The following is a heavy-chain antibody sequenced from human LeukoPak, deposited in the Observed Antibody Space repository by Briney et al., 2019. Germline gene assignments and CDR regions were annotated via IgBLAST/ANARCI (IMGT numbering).Heavy chain of an antibody. CDR3: ARGFIAYYYDSSGERDAFDI. J-gene: IGHJ3*02. V-gene: IGHV4-30-4*01. D-gene: IGHD3-22*01. Sequence: SEPLSLTCTVSGGSISSGDYYWSWIRQPPGKGLEWIGFIYYSGSTYYNPSLKSRVTVSVDTSKNQFSLKLSSVTAADTAVYYCARGFIAYYYDSSGERDAFDIWGQGTLVTVSS. CDR1: GGSISSGDYY. CDR2: IYYSGST.